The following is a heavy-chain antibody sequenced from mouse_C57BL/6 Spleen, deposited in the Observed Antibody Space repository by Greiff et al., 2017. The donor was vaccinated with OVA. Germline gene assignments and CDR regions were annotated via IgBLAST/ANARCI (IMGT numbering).Heavy chain of an antibody. J-gene: IGHJ2*01. Sequence: QVQLQQPGTELVKPGASVKLSCKASGYTFTSYWMHWVKQRPGQGLEWIGNINPSNGGTNYNEKFKSKATLTVDKSSSIAYMQLSSLTSEDSAVYYCARYGIYDGYYVDYWGQGTTLTVSS. CDR2: INPSNGGT. D-gene: IGHD2-3*01. CDR1: GYTFTSYW. CDR3: ARYGIYDGYYVDY. V-gene: IGHV1-53*01.